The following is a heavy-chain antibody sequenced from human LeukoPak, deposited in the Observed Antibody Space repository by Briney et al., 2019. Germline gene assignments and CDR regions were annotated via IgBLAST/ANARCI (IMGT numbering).Heavy chain of an antibody. CDR3: ARDLGDYVWGSYAGSDY. Sequence: GGTLRLSCAASGFTFSSYGMTWVRQAPGMGLEWVSALTYSGGSTYYAASVKGRFTISRDNAKNSLYLQMNSLRAEDTAVYYCARDLGDYVWGSYAGSDYWGQGTLVTVSS. J-gene: IGHJ4*02. V-gene: IGHV3-23*01. CDR1: GFTFSSYG. CDR2: LTYSGGST. D-gene: IGHD3-16*01.